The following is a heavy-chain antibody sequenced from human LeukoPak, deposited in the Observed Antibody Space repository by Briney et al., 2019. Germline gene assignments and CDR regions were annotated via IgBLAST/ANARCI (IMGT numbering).Heavy chain of an antibody. CDR1: GFTFSNYW. CDR3: VRDLILVWTPGDDFDH. D-gene: IGHD3-16*01. J-gene: IGHJ4*02. CDR2: INERATII. V-gene: IGHV3-74*01. Sequence: GGSLRLSCAASGFTFSNYWMHWVRQAPGKGLEWVSRINERATIIGYADSVKGRFTISRENARNTLYLQMNSLTAEDTAVYYCVRDLILVWTPGDDFDHWGQGTLVTVSS.